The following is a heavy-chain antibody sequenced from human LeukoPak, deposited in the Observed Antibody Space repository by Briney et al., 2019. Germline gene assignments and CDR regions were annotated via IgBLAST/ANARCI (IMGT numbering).Heavy chain of an antibody. J-gene: IGHJ1*01. CDR2: IYRDGSNT. CDR3: ATMGPYESTSDYTEY. Sequence: GGSLRLSCSASGFTFGDHWMHWIRQAPGKGLVWVSLIYRDGSNTTYADSVRGRFTISRDNAKNTLYLKMNNLRVEDTAVYYCATMGPYESTSDYTEYWGQGTLVTVSS. CDR1: GFTFGDHW. D-gene: IGHD3-22*01. V-gene: IGHV3-74*01.